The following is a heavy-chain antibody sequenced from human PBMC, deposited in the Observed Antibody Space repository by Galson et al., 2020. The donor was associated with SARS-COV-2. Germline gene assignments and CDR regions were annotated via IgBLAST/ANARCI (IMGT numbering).Heavy chain of an antibody. CDR3: TRCGGASRVSSDY. D-gene: IGHD3-10*01. CDR2: IHHSGDP. Sequence: SEPLSLTCAVSGYYINSGYYRGWTRQPPGKGTEWIGRIHHSGDPYYNPSLKSRVTISVDTSKNQFSLKLNSVTAADTAVYYCTRCGGASRVSSDYWGQGTLVTVSS. V-gene: IGHV4-38-2*01. J-gene: IGHJ4*02. CDR1: GYYINSGYY.